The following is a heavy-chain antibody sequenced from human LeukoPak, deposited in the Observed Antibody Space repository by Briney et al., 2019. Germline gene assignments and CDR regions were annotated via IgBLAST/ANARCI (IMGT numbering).Heavy chain of an antibody. Sequence: GGSLRLSCAASGFTFSNAWMSWVRQAPGKGLEWVSSISSSSSYIYYADSVKGRFTISRDNAKNSLYLQMNSLRAEDTAVYYCATKVLQPRDYWGQGTLVTVSS. CDR2: ISSSSSYI. D-gene: IGHD2/OR15-2a*01. CDR3: ATKVLQPRDY. CDR1: GFTFSNAW. J-gene: IGHJ4*02. V-gene: IGHV3-21*01.